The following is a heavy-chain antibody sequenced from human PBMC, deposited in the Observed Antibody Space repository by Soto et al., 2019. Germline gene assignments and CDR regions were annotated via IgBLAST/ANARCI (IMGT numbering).Heavy chain of an antibody. CDR3: AKDLAPNWNYVNWFDP. D-gene: IGHD1-7*01. CDR2: ISYDGSNK. J-gene: IGHJ5*02. Sequence: PGGSLRLSCAASGFTFSSYGMHWVRQAPGKGLEWVAVISYDGSNKYYADSVKGRFTISRDNSKNTLYLQMNSLRAEDTAVYYCAKDLAPNWNYVNWFDPWGQGTLVTVSS. CDR1: GFTFSSYG. V-gene: IGHV3-30*18.